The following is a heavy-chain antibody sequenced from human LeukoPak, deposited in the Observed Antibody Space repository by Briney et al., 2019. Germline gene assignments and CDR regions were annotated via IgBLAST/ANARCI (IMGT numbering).Heavy chain of an antibody. CDR3: ARLSDLTQFDY. V-gene: IGHV4-38-2*01. CDR2: IYHSGST. D-gene: IGHD2/OR15-2a*01. Sequence: PSETLSLTCAVSGYSISSGYYWGWIRQPPGKGLEWIGSIYHSGSTYYNPSLKSRATISVDTSKNQFSLKLSSLTAADTAVYYCARLSDLTQFDYWGQGTLVTVSS. CDR1: GYSISSGYY. J-gene: IGHJ4*02.